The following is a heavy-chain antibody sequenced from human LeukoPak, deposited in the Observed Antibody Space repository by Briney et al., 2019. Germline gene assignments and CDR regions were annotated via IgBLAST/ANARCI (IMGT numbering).Heavy chain of an antibody. CDR2: IRGSGEST. Sequence: PGGSLRLSCAASGFTFYTYAMSWVRQAPGKGLEWVSTIRGSGESTHYADSVQGRFTISRDNSLYTVYLQMDSLRGDDTAVYYCAKDRISYTTSPGELSHWGQGTLVIVSS. D-gene: IGHD3-10*01. J-gene: IGHJ4*02. CDR3: AKDRISYTTSPGELSH. CDR1: GFTFYTYA. V-gene: IGHV3-23*01.